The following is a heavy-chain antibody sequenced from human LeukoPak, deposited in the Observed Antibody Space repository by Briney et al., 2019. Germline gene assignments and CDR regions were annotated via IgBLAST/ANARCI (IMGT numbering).Heavy chain of an antibody. D-gene: IGHD3-3*01. Sequence: GGSLRLSCAASGFTFSSYSMNWVRQAPGKGLEWVSSISSSSSYIYYADSVKGRFTISRDNAKNSLYLQMNSLRAEDTVVYYCARDGRITIFSGMDVWGQGTTVTVTS. V-gene: IGHV3-21*01. CDR3: ARDGRITIFSGMDV. CDR2: ISSSSSYI. CDR1: GFTFSSYS. J-gene: IGHJ6*02.